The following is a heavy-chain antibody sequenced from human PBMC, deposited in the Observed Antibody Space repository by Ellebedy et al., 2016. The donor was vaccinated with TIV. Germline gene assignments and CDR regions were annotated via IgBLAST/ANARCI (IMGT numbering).Heavy chain of an antibody. J-gene: IGHJ6*02. Sequence: SETLSLTCTVSGGSISSYYWSWIRQPPGKGLEWIGYIYYSGSTNYNPSLKSRVTISVDTSKNQFSLKLSSVTAADTAVYYCARVGSENDWSTYYYYYGMDVWGQGTTVTVSS. D-gene: IGHD3-9*01. CDR2: IYYSGST. CDR3: ARVGSENDWSTYYYYYGMDV. V-gene: IGHV4-59*01. CDR1: GGSISSYY.